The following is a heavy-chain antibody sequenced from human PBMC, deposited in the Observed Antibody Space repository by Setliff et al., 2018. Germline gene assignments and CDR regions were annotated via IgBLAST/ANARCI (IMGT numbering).Heavy chain of an antibody. V-gene: IGHV3-49*04. J-gene: IGHJ6*04. CDR2: IRNVPYGGTT. D-gene: IGHD2-2*01. CDR3: ITLSTIPLGV. Sequence: GGSLSLSCRTSGFTLGDYAMSWVRQAPGKGLEWIGFIRNVPYGGTTEFAASVRGRFAISRDDSKDVAYLQMNNLKTEDTGVYYCITLSTIPLGVWGKGTTVTVSS. CDR1: GFTLGDYA.